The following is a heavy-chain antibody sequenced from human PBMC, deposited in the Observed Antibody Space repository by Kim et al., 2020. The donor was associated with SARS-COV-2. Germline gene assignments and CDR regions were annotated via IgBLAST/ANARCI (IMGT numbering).Heavy chain of an antibody. V-gene: IGHV4-34*01. J-gene: IGHJ2*01. D-gene: IGHD3-10*01. CDR1: GGSFSGYY. CDR3: ARRKPRFGESHWYFDL. Sequence: SETLSLTCAVYGGSFSGYYWSWIRQPPGKGLEWIGEINHSGSTNYNPSLKSRVTISVDTSKNQFSLKLSSVTAADTAVYYCARRKPRFGESHWYFDLWGRGTLVTVSS. CDR2: INHSGST.